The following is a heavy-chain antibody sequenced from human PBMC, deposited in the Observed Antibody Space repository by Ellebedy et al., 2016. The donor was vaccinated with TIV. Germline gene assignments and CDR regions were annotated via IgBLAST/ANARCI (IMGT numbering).Heavy chain of an antibody. CDR1: GGSISSYY. V-gene: IGHV4-34*01. CDR3: ARGYCSGGSWHFDY. J-gene: IGHJ4*02. CDR2: INHSGST. Sequence: GSLRLXCTVSGGSISSYYWSCIREPLGKGLEWIGEINHSGSTNYNPSLKSRVTISVDTSKNQFSLKLSSVTAADTAVYYSARGYCSGGSWHFDYWGQGALVTVSS. D-gene: IGHD2-15*01.